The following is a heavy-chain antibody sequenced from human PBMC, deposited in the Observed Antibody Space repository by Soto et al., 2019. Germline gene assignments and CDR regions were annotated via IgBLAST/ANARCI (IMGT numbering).Heavy chain of an antibody. V-gene: IGHV3-53*02. D-gene: IGHD3-3*01. CDR3: ARVLIAPGLFGVFPGAFDV. CDR2: IYTSNDT. J-gene: IGHJ3*01. Sequence: EVQLVETGGGLIQPGGSLRLSCTASEFIVSSNYMSWVRQAPGKGLEWVSVIYTSNDTFNADSVKGRFTISRDNSKNTLYLQMSSLRAEDTAVYYCARVLIAPGLFGVFPGAFDVWGQGTLVTVSS. CDR1: EFIVSSNY.